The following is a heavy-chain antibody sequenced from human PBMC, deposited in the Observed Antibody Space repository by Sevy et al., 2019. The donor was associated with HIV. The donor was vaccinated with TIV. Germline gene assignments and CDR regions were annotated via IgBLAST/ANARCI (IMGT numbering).Heavy chain of an antibody. CDR3: ARDRRNFGGQYFDY. V-gene: IGHV3-11*06. CDR1: RFTFSDYY. J-gene: IGHJ4*02. CDR2: ISSGSSYT. Sequence: GGSLRLSCAASRFTFSDYYMSWIRQAPGKGLEWVSDISSGSSYTNYADSVKGRSTISRDNAKNSLYLQMNSLRAEDTAVYYCARDRRNFGGQYFDYWGQGTLVTVSS. D-gene: IGHD4-17*01.